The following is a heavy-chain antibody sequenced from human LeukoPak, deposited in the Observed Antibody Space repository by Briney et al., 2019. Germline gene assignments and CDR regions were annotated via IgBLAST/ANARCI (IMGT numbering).Heavy chain of an antibody. D-gene: IGHD1-1*01. CDR3: AREGTGTNQRYAFDI. CDR2: IYHSGST. CDR1: GGSISSGGYY. V-gene: IGHV4-30-2*01. J-gene: IGHJ3*02. Sequence: SETLSLTCTVSGGSISSGGYYWSWIRQPPGKGLEWIGYIYHSGSTYYNPSLKSRVTISVDRSKNQFSLKLSSVTAADTAVYYCAREGTGTNQRYAFDIWGQGTMVTVSS.